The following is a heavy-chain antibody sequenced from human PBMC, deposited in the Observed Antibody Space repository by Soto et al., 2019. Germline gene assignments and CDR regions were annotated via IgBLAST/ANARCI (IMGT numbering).Heavy chain of an antibody. V-gene: IGHV3-13*01. J-gene: IGHJ4*02. CDR1: GFTFSSYD. D-gene: IGHD2-15*01. CDR2: IGTAGDT. CDR3: ARGLYCSGGSCLYYFDY. Sequence: GGSLRLSCAASGFTFSSYDMHWVRQATGKGLEWVSAIGTAGDTYYPGSVKGRFTISRENAKNSLYLQMNSLRAGDTAVYYCARGLYCSGGSCLYYFDYWGQGTLVTVSS.